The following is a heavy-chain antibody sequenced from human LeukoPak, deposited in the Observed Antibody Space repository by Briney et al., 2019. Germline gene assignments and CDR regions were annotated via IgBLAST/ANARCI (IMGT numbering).Heavy chain of an antibody. D-gene: IGHD6-6*01. J-gene: IGHJ4*02. CDR1: GYTFTGYY. Sequence: ASVKVSCKASGYTFTGYYMHWVRQAPGQGLEWMGWINPNSGGTNYAQKFQGRVTKTRDTSISTAYMELSRLRSDDTAVYYCAREGDWKQLDFDYWGQGTLVTVSS. CDR3: AREGDWKQLDFDY. CDR2: INPNSGGT. V-gene: IGHV1-2*02.